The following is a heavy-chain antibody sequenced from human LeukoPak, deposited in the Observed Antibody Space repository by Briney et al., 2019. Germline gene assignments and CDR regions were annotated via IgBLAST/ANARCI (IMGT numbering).Heavy chain of an antibody. Sequence: GESLKISCKGSGYSFTSYWISWVRQMPGKGLEWMGRIDPGDSYTNYSPSFEGHVTISADKSISTAYLQWSSLKASDIATYYCARHYGAAGDFDYWGRGTLVTVSS. J-gene: IGHJ4*02. CDR1: GYSFTSYW. CDR3: ARHYGAAGDFDY. CDR2: IDPGDSYT. D-gene: IGHD6-13*01. V-gene: IGHV5-10-1*01.